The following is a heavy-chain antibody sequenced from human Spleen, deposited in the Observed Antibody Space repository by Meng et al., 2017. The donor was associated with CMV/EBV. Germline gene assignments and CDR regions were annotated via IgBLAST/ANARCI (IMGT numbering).Heavy chain of an antibody. Sequence: GGSLRLSCAASGFTFSSYAMSWVRQAPGKGLEWVSVIYSGGSSTYYADSVKGRFTVSRDNSKNTLYLQMNGLRTDDTAVYYCAIPIAVAGTHDYWGQGTLVTVSS. CDR2: IYSGGSST. D-gene: IGHD6-19*01. V-gene: IGHV3-23*03. CDR1: GFTFSSYA. CDR3: AIPIAVAGTHDY. J-gene: IGHJ4*02.